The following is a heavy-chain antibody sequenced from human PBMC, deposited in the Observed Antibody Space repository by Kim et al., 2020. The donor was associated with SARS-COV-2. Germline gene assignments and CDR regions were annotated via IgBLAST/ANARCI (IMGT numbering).Heavy chain of an antibody. D-gene: IGHD6-19*01. CDR3: ARDLWYSSGWYAKPYYYYGMDV. Sequence: ASVKVSCKASGYTFTSYGISWVRQAPGQGLEWMGWISAYNGNTNYAQKLQGRVTMTTDTSTSTAYMELRSLRSDDTAAYYCARDLWYSSGWYAKPYYYYGMDVWGQGTTVTVSS. CDR2: ISAYNGNT. V-gene: IGHV1-18*04. CDR1: GYTFTSYG. J-gene: IGHJ6*02.